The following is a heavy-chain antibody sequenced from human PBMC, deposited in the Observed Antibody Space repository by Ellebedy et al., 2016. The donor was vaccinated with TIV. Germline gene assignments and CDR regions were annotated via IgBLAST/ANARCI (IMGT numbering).Heavy chain of an antibody. J-gene: IGHJ4*02. D-gene: IGHD3-22*01. Sequence: SETLSLXXTVSGGSISSSSYYWGWIRQPPGKGLEWIGSIYYSGSTYYNPSLKSRVTISVDTSKNQFSLKLSSVTAADTAVYYCARAGYYDSSGQGDYWGQGTLVTVSS. CDR1: GGSISSSSYY. CDR3: ARAGYYDSSGQGDY. V-gene: IGHV4-39*07. CDR2: IYYSGST.